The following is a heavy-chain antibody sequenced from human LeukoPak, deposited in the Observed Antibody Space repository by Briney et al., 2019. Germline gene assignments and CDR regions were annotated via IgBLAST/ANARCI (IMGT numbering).Heavy chain of an antibody. CDR1: GFTVSSNY. D-gene: IGHD4-11*01. V-gene: IGHV3-53*01. J-gene: IGHJ4*02. Sequence: PGGSLRLSCAASGFTVSSNYMSWVRQAPGKGLEWVSVIYSGGSTYYADSVKDRFTVSRDNSKNTLYLQMNSLRAEDTAVYYCASSLKSFLTTTPSDYWGQGTLVTVSS. CDR2: IYSGGST. CDR3: ASSLKSFLTTTPSDY.